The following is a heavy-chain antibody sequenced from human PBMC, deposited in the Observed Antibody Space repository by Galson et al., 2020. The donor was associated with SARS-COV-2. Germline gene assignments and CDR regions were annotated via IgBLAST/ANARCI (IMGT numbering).Heavy chain of an antibody. V-gene: IGHV1-18*01. Sequence: ASVKVSCKASVYTFTNYGIIWVRQAPGQGLEWMGWISTYNGDTNYAQKFQGRVTMTTDTSTSTAYMELRSLRSDDTAVYFCARLSRCSSPWAPLDYWGQGTLVTGSS. CDR3: ARLSRCSSPWAPLDY. CDR1: VYTFTNYG. J-gene: IGHJ4*02. CDR2: ISTYNGDT. D-gene: IGHD6-13*01.